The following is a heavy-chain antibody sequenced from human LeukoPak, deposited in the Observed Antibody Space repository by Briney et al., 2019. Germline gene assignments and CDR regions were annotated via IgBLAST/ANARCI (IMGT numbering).Heavy chain of an antibody. CDR2: IASDGGGR. CDR3: LTIDTWGN. CDR1: GLTLSTYA. J-gene: IGHJ1*01. Sequence: GGSVTLSCSGSGLTLSTYARHWVRQAPGKGLEYVSAIASDGGGRDYAASAKGRFTISRDKSKNTLYLQMRSLRTEDTAVYYCLTIDTWGNWG. D-gene: IGHD3-16*01. V-gene: IGHV3-64D*09.